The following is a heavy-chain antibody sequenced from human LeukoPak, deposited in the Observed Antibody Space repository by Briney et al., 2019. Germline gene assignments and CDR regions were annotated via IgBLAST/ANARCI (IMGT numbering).Heavy chain of an antibody. CDR3: ARGGGAVDY. CDR1: GDSVSSNSAG. J-gene: IGHJ4*02. CDR2: TYYRSKWCY. Sequence: SQTLSLTCAISGDSVSSNSAGWNWIRQSPSRGLEWLGRTYYRSKWCYDYAVSVKSRITINPDTSKNQFSLRLNSVTPEDTAVYYCARGGGAVDYWGQGTLVTVSS. D-gene: IGHD3-10*01. V-gene: IGHV6-1*01.